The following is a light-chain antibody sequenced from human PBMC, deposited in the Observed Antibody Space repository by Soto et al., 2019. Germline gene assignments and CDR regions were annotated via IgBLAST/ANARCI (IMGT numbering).Light chain of an antibody. Sequence: DIKMTQSPFTLSASEGDRVTTTSRASQSISSWLAWYQQKPGKAPKLLIYDASSLESGVPSRFSGSGSGTEFTLTISSLQPDDFATYYCQQYNSYPWAFGQGTKVDI. J-gene: IGKJ1*01. V-gene: IGKV1-5*01. CDR3: QQYNSYPWA. CDR2: DAS. CDR1: QSISSW.